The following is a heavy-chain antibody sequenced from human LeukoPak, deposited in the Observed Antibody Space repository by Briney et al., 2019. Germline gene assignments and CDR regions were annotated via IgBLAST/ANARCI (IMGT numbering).Heavy chain of an antibody. CDR1: GFTFRSYW. V-gene: IGHV3-7*01. CDR2: IKQDGSEE. D-gene: IGHD5-24*01. J-gene: IGHJ4*02. Sequence: GGSLRLSCAASGFTFRSYWMSWVRQAPGKGLEWVANIKQDGSEEYYVDSVKGRFTISRDNAKNSLYLQMNSLRAEDTAVYYCATSGGDGYNPGYWGQGTLVTVSS. CDR3: ATSGGDGYNPGY.